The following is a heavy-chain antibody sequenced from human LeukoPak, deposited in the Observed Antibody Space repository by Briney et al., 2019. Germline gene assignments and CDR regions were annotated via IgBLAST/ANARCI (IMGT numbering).Heavy chain of an antibody. CDR1: GYIFTSYW. Sequence: GESLQISCEGSGYIFTSYWIGWVRQLPGKGLEWMGIIYPGDSDTRYSPSFQGQVTISADKSISTAYLQWSSLKASDTAMNYCARLRNKYYDILTGSYFDYWGQGTLVTLSS. CDR2: IYPGDSDT. CDR3: ARLRNKYYDILTGSYFDY. D-gene: IGHD3-9*01. V-gene: IGHV5-51*01. J-gene: IGHJ4*02.